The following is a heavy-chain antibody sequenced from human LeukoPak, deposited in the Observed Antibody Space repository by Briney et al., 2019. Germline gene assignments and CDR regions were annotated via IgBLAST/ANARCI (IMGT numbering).Heavy chain of an antibody. V-gene: IGHV4-4*09. CDR1: GVSISSYY. Sequence: SETLSLTCTVSGVSISSYYWSWIRQPPGKGLEWIGYIYTSGSTNYNPSLKSRVTITVDTSKNQFSLKLSSVTAADTAVYYCARHQGPYDSSGYYPGYYFDYWGQGTLVTVSS. J-gene: IGHJ4*02. CDR2: IYTSGST. D-gene: IGHD3-22*01. CDR3: ARHQGPYDSSGYYPGYYFDY.